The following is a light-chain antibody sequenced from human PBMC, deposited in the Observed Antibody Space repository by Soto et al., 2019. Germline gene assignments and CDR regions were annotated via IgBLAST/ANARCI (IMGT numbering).Light chain of an antibody. J-gene: IGKJ2*01. CDR1: QSVSSY. V-gene: IGKV3-11*01. CDR2: DAS. Sequence: EIVLTQSPATLSLSPGERATLSCRASQSVSSYLAWYQQKPGQAPRLLIYDASNRATGIPARFSGSGSGTDFTLTISSLEPEDFAVYYCQQLAAFGQGTKLEIK. CDR3: QQLAA.